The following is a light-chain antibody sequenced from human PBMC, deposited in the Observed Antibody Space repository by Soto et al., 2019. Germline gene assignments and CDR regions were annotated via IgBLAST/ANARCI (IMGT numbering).Light chain of an antibody. V-gene: IGKV3-11*01. J-gene: IGKJ4*01. CDR2: DAS. CDR1: QSVSSY. Sequence: EIVLTQSPATLSLSPAERATLSCRASQSVSSYLAWYQQKPGQAPRLLIYDASNRATGIPARFSGSGSGTDFTLTISSLEPEDFAVYYCQQRSNWLTFGGGTKVDI. CDR3: QQRSNWLT.